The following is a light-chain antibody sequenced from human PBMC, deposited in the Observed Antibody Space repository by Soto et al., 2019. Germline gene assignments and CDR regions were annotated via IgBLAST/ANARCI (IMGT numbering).Light chain of an antibody. J-gene: IGKJ2*01. Sequence: DIQMTQSPSSLSASVGDRVSINCRTSQNIRKYLNWYQQKPGKAPKLLIYGASSLQSGVPSRFSGRGSGTDFTLTISSLQPEDFATYYCQQSNSAPWTFGQGTKLEIK. CDR1: QNIRKY. V-gene: IGKV1-39*01. CDR2: GAS. CDR3: QQSNSAPWT.